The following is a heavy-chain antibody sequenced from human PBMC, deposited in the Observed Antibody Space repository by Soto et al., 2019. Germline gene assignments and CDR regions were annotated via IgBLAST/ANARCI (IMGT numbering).Heavy chain of an antibody. CDR1: GGSISSYY. CDR3: ARDSISCSGGRCYSGGFDY. D-gene: IGHD2-15*01. J-gene: IGHJ4*02. Sequence: TLSLTCTVSGGSISSYYWSWIRQHPGKGLEWIGYIYYSGSTYYNPSLKSRVTISVGTSKNQFSLKLSSVTAADTAVYYCARDSISCSGGRCYSGGFDYWGQGTLVTVSS. CDR2: IYYSGST. V-gene: IGHV4-31*03.